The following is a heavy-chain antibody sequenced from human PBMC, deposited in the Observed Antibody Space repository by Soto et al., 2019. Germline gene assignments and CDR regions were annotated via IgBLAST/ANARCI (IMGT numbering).Heavy chain of an antibody. D-gene: IGHD6-6*01. J-gene: IGHJ5*02. Sequence: QVQLQESGPGLVKPSQTLSLTCTVSGGSISSGGYYWSWIRQHPGKGLEWIGYIYYSGSTYYNPSLKSRVTISVDTSKNQFSLKLSSVTAADTAVYYCARDRASIAANNWFDPWGQGTLVTVSS. CDR1: GGSISSGGYY. V-gene: IGHV4-31*03. CDR2: IYYSGST. CDR3: ARDRASIAANNWFDP.